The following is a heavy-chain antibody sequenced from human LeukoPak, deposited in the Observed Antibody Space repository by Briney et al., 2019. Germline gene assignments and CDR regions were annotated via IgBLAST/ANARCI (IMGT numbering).Heavy chain of an antibody. V-gene: IGHV4-4*07. D-gene: IGHD6-19*01. Sequence: PSETLSRTCTVSGGSISSYYWSWIRQPAGKGLEWIGRIYTSGSTNYNPSLKSRVTMSVDTSKNQFSLKLSSVTAADTAVYYCARDAAEEVADRTYYFDYWGQGTLVTVSS. J-gene: IGHJ4*02. CDR3: ARDAAEEVADRTYYFDY. CDR2: IYTSGST. CDR1: GGSISSYY.